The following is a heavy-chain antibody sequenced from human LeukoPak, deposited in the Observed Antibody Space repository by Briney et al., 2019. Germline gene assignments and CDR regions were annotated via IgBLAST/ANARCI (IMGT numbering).Heavy chain of an antibody. CDR2: IRYDGSNK. CDR3: AKECGGDCYYFDY. Sequence: GGSLRLSCAASGFTFSSYGMHWVRQAPGKGLEGVASIRYDGSNKYYADSVKGRFTISRDNSKSTLYLQMNSLRAEDTAVYYCAKECGGDCYYFDYWGQGTLVTVSS. D-gene: IGHD2-21*01. J-gene: IGHJ4*02. V-gene: IGHV3-30*02. CDR1: GFTFSSYG.